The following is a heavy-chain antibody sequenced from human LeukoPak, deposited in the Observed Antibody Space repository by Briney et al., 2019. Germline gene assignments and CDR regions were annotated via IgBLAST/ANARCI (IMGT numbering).Heavy chain of an antibody. Sequence: GGSLRLSCAASGFTFSSYSMNWVRQAPGKGLEWVSSISSSSSYIYYADSAKGRFTISRDNAKNSLYLQMNSLRAEDTAVYYCARDTLAYDSSGYYPDYWGQGTLVTVSS. CDR3: ARDTLAYDSSGYYPDY. CDR1: GFTFSSYS. CDR2: ISSSSSYI. J-gene: IGHJ4*02. V-gene: IGHV3-21*01. D-gene: IGHD3-22*01.